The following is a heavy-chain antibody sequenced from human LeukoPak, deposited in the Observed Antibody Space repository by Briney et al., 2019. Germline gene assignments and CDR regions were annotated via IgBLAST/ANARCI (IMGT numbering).Heavy chain of an antibody. D-gene: IGHD3-3*01. CDR1: GYTFTGYY. J-gene: IGHJ4*02. V-gene: IGHV1-2*02. CDR3: ARARAYDFWSGYFLLGNFDY. CDR2: INPNSGGT. Sequence: ASVKVSCKASGYTFTGYYMHWVRQAPGQGLEWIGWINPNSGGTNYAQKFQGRVTMTRDTSISTAYMELSRLRSDDTAVYYCARARAYDFWSGYFLLGNFDYWGQGTLVTVSS.